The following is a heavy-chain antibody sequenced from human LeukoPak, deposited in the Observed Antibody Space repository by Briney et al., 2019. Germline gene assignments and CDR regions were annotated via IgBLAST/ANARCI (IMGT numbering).Heavy chain of an antibody. D-gene: IGHD4-17*01. CDR3: ASSPPTGITVSYFDY. CDR2: ISDSGASK. CDR1: GFTFSSYA. V-gene: IGHV3-23*01. Sequence: PGGSLRLSCAASGFTFSSYAMTWVRQAPGKGLEWVSAISDSGASKYYTDSVKGRFTISRDNSKNTLYLQMNSLRADNTAVYYCASSPPTGITVSYFDYWGQGTLVTVSS. J-gene: IGHJ4*02.